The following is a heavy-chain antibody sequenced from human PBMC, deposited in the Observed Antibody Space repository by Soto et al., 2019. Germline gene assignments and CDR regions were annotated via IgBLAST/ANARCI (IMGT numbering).Heavy chain of an antibody. CDR3: ARDSRYFDTSDYFDY. Sequence: GSLRLSCAASGFTFSSYEMNWVRQAPGKGLEWVSYISSSGSTIYYADSVKGRFTISRDNAKNSLYLQTNGLRADDTAVYYCARDSRYFDTSDYFDYWGQGTLVTVSS. CDR1: GFTFSSYE. J-gene: IGHJ4*02. D-gene: IGHD3-22*01. CDR2: ISSSGSTI. V-gene: IGHV3-48*03.